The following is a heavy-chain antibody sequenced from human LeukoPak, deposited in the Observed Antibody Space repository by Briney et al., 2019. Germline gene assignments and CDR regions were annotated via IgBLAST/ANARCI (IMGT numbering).Heavy chain of an antibody. CDR3: ARDFDYDSSGYSDYFDY. CDR1: GFTVSSNY. Sequence: EGSLRLSCAASGFTVSSNYKSWVRQAPGKGLEWFSSISSSSSYIYYADSVKGRFTISRDNAKNSLYLQMNSLRAEDTAGYHGARDFDYDSSGYSDYFDYWGQGTLVTVSS. CDR2: ISSSSSYI. V-gene: IGHV3-21*01. J-gene: IGHJ4*02. D-gene: IGHD3-22*01.